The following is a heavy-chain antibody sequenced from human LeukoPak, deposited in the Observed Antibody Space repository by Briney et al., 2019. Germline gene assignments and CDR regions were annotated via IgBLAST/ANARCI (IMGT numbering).Heavy chain of an antibody. CDR2: ISYDGSNK. V-gene: IGHV3-30*18. D-gene: IGHD6-13*01. Sequence: GRSLRLSCAASGFTFSSYGMHWVRQAPGKGLEWVAVISYDGSNKYYADSVKGRFTISRDNSKNTLYLQMNSLRAEDTAVYYCAKCLRGAAAGQYYYYYGMDVWGQGTTVAVSS. J-gene: IGHJ6*02. CDR3: AKCLRGAAAGQYYYYYGMDV. CDR1: GFTFSSYG.